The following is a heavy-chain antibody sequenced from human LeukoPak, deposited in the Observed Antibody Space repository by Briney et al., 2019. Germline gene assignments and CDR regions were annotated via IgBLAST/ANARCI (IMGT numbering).Heavy chain of an antibody. J-gene: IGHJ4*02. CDR1: GYSFTGSA. CDR3: ARSQTYGDHPPFDY. V-gene: IGHV7-4-1*02. D-gene: IGHD4-17*01. Sequence: ASVKVSCKASGYSFTGSAMNWVRQAPGQGLEWMGWINTNTGNPTYAQGFTGRFVFSLDTSVSTAYIQISSLKTEDTAVYFCARSQTYGDHPPFDYWGQGTLVTVSS. CDR2: INTNTGNP.